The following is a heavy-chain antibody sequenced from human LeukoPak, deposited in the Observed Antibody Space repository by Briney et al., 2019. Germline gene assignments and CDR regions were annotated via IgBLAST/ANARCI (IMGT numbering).Heavy chain of an antibody. D-gene: IGHD5-12*01. CDR2: ISYDGSNK. J-gene: IGHJ4*02. CDR1: GFTFSSYA. V-gene: IGHV3-30-3*01. CDR3: ATRAYGGYEPYYFDY. Sequence: GGSLRLSCAASGFTFSSYAMHWVRRAPGKGLEWVAVISYDGSNKYYADSVKGRFTISRDNSKNTLYLQMNSLRAEDTAVYYCATRAYGGYEPYYFDYWGQGTLVTVSS.